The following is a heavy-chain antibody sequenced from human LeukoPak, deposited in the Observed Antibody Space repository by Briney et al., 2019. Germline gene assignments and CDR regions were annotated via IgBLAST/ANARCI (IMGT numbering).Heavy chain of an antibody. Sequence: QPGGSLRLSCAASGFTFSSYAMSWVRQAPGKGLEWVSAISGSGGSTYYADSVKGRFTISRDNSKNTLYLQMNSLRAEDTAVYYCATYTDYDFWSGYEGLDVWGQGTTVTVSS. J-gene: IGHJ6*02. CDR1: GFTFSSYA. CDR2: ISGSGGST. V-gene: IGHV3-23*01. CDR3: ATYTDYDFWSGYEGLDV. D-gene: IGHD3-3*01.